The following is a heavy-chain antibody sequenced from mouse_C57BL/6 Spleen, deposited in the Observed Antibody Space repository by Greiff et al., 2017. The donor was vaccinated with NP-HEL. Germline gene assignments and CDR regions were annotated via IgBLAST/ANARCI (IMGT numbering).Heavy chain of an antibody. Sequence: KQRTEQRLVRFGRTDPVVGATKYAPKFQGKATITADTSSNTAYLQLSSLTSEDTAVYYCARGYGDYWGQGTTLTVSS. J-gene: IGHJ2*01. CDR3: ARGYGDY. V-gene: IGHV14-2*01. CDR2: TDPVVGAT. D-gene: IGHD2-14*01.